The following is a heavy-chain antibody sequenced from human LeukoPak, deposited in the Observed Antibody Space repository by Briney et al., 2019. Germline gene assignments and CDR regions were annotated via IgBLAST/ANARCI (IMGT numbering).Heavy chain of an antibody. CDR2: IKGDGSST. CDR3: ARGAYCGGDCPLPNSLY. D-gene: IGHD2-21*01. Sequence: PGGSLRLSCAASEFTFSSCWMHWVRQAPGKGLVWVSRIKGDGSSTTYADSVKGRFTISRDNAKNTLYLQMNSLTAEDTAVYYCARGAYCGGDCPLPNSLYWGRGTLVTVSS. J-gene: IGHJ4*02. CDR1: EFTFSSCW. V-gene: IGHV3-74*01.